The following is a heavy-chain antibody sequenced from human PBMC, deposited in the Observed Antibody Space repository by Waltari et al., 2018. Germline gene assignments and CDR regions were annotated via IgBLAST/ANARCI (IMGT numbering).Heavy chain of an antibody. J-gene: IGHJ4*02. CDR2: IYHCGST. CDR1: GASISNDNW. CDR3: AMHSDWAIDH. V-gene: IGHV4-4*02. D-gene: IGHD6-19*01. Sequence: QVHLQESGPGLVKPSGTLSPTCAVSGASISNDNWWSWVRQPPGKGLEWIGEIYHCGSTHYNPSLKSRVIISVDKSKNQFSVEVTSVSAADTAVYYCAMHSDWAIDHWGQGTLVTVSS.